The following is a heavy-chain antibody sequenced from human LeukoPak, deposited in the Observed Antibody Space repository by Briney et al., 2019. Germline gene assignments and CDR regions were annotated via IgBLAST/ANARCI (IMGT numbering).Heavy chain of an antibody. CDR3: AKDIASGLAILDMDV. Sequence: QAGGSLRLSCAASGFTFSSYGMSWVRQAPGKGLEWVSAISGSGGSTYYADSVKGRFTISRDNSKNTLYLQMNSLRAEDTAVYYCAKDIASGLAILDMDVWGKGTTVTISS. D-gene: IGHD3-9*01. J-gene: IGHJ6*03. CDR1: GFTFSSYG. CDR2: ISGSGGST. V-gene: IGHV3-23*01.